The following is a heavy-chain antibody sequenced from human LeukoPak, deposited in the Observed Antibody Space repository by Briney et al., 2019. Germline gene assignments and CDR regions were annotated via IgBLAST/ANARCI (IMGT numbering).Heavy chain of an antibody. CDR1: GYTFTGYY. CDR3: ARVVPAAIRAPNNWFDP. Sequence: ASVKVSCKASGYTFTGYYMHWVRQAPGQGLEWMGRINPNSGGTNYAQKFQGRVTMTRDTSISTAYMELSRLGSDDTAVYYCARVVPAAIRAPNNWFDPWGQGTLVTVSS. V-gene: IGHV1-2*06. D-gene: IGHD2-2*02. CDR2: INPNSGGT. J-gene: IGHJ5*02.